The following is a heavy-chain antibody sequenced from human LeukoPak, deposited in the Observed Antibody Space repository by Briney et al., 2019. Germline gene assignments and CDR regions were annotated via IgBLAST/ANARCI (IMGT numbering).Heavy chain of an antibody. CDR2: ISGSGDST. CDR1: GFTFSVYA. Sequence: GGSLRLSCAASGFTFSVYAMSWVRQAPGKGLEWVSGISGSGDSTFYADAVKGRFTISRDNSKNTLYLQMNSLRAEDTALYYRVRHSGGSAAHPFDYWGQGTLVTVSS. CDR3: VRHSGGSAAHPFDY. J-gene: IGHJ4*02. V-gene: IGHV3-23*01. D-gene: IGHD6-13*01.